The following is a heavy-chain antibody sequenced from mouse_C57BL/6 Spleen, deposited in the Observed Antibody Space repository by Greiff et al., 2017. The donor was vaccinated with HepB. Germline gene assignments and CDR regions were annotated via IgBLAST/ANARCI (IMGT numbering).Heavy chain of an antibody. J-gene: IGHJ2*01. Sequence: VQLQQPGAELVRPGSSVKLSCKASGYTFTSYWMDWVKQRPGQGLEWIGNIYPSDSETHYNQKFKDKATLTVDKSSSTAYMQLSSLTSEDSAVYYCARKVYDGYSDYWGQGTTLTVSS. CDR3: ARKVYDGYSDY. V-gene: IGHV1-61*01. CDR1: GYTFTSYW. CDR2: IYPSDSET. D-gene: IGHD2-3*01.